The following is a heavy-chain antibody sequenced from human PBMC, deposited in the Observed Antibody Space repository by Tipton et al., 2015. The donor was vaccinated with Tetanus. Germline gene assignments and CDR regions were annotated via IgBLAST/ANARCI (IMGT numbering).Heavy chain of an antibody. Sequence: TLSLTCSVSGASISSSRYFWGWFRQPPGKGLEWIGHVSDVGDTHYTPSLQSRLSISMDTSKNQFSLRLASVSATDTAVYFCARLYSPRRFYGDFEDFWGQGTLVIVAS. CDR1: GASISSSRYF. D-gene: IGHD4-17*01. CDR2: VSDVGDT. CDR3: ARLYSPRRFYGDFEDF. J-gene: IGHJ4*02. V-gene: IGHV4-39*01.